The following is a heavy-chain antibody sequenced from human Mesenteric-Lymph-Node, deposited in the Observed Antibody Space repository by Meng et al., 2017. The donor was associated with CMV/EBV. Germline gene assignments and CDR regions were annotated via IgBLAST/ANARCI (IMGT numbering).Heavy chain of an antibody. CDR2: ISWNSGSI. D-gene: IGHD2-2*01. CDR1: GFTFSSSW. Sequence: GGSLRLSCAASGFTFSSSWMHWVRQAPGKGLEWVSGISWNSGSIGYVDSVTGRFTISRDNARNSLHLQMSSLTAEDTAVYYCVRDAERCTSTICYIVYFDFWGQGALVTVSS. CDR3: VRDAERCTSTICYIVYFDF. J-gene: IGHJ4*02. V-gene: IGHV3-74*01.